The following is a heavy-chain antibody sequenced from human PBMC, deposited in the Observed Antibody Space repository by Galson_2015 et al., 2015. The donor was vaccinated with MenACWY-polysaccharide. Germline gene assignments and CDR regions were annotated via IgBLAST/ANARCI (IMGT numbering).Heavy chain of an antibody. J-gene: IGHJ6*02. CDR1: GGTFSSYA. V-gene: IGHV1-69*04. CDR2: IIPILGIA. D-gene: IGHD2-2*01. Sequence: SVKVSCKASGGTFSSYAISWVRQAPGQGLEWMGRIIPILGIANYAQKFQGRVTITADKSTSTAYMELSSLRSEDTAVYYCASPSDIVVVPAAMPHNYYYYGMDVWGQGTTVTVSS. CDR3: ASPSDIVVVPAAMPHNYYYYGMDV.